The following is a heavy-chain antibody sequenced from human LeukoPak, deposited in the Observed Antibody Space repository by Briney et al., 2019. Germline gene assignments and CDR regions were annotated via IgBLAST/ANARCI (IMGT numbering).Heavy chain of an antibody. D-gene: IGHD1-14*01. CDR1: GFTFSSYS. J-gene: IGHJ6*03. V-gene: IGHV3-48*01. Sequence: GGSLRLSCAASGFTFSSYSMNWVRQAPGKGLEWVSYISSSSSTIYYADSVKGRFTISRDNAKNSLYLQMNSLRAEDTAVYYCARDTTIITPLYYYYYMDIWGKGTTVTVSS. CDR3: ARDTTIITPLYYYYYMDI. CDR2: ISSSSSTI.